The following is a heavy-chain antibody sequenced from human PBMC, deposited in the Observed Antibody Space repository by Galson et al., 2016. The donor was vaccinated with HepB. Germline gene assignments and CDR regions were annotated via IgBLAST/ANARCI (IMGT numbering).Heavy chain of an antibody. V-gene: IGHV3-15*01. D-gene: IGHD3-10*01. CDR2: IKSKTDGGTT. J-gene: IGHJ4*02. Sequence: LRLSCAASGFTFTNAWMSWVRQAPGKGLEWLGRIKSKTDGGTTDYAAPVKGRFTLSRDDSKNMLYLQMNSLQTEDTAVYYCTTDRVTDYYGSGSFGWGSFDYWGQGTLVTVSS. CDR1: GFTFTNAW. CDR3: TTDRVTDYYGSGSFGWGSFDY.